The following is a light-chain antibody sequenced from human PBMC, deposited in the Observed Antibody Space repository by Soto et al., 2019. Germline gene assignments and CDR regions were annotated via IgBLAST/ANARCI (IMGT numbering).Light chain of an antibody. CDR3: QQYGSSPGLFT. CDR1: QSVTSSY. V-gene: IGKV3-20*01. CDR2: GAS. J-gene: IGKJ3*01. Sequence: EVVLTQSPGTLSLSPGERATLSCRASQSVTSSYLAWYQQKLGQAPRLLIYGASSRATGIADRFSGSGSGTDFTLTISRLELEDLAVYYCQQYGSSPGLFTFGPGTKVDL.